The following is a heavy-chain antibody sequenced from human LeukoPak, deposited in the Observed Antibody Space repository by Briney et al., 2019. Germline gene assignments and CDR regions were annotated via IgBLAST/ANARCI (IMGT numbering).Heavy chain of an antibody. Sequence: GSSVKVSCKASGGTFRTYAITWVRQAPGQGLEWMGGIIPKSGTANYAQKFQGRVTITRDTSASTAYMELSSLRSEDTAVYYCARDSSGYYYFDYWGQGTLVTVSS. CDR3: ARDSSGYYYFDY. J-gene: IGHJ4*02. V-gene: IGHV1-69*05. D-gene: IGHD3-22*01. CDR1: GGTFRTYA. CDR2: IIPKSGTA.